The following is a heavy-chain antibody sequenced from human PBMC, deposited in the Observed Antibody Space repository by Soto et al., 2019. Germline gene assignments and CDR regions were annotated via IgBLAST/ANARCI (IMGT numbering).Heavy chain of an antibody. CDR2: ISGRTGST. Sequence: EVQVLESGGGLVQPGGSLRLSCAASGFTFSSYAMSWVRQAPGKGLEWVSAISGRTGSTSYADSVKGRFTISRDNSRNTLYLXXXXXRAEDTAVYYCGVQXDYWGQGT. CDR1: GFTFSSYA. D-gene: IGHD1-1*01. V-gene: IGHV3-23*01. CDR3: GVQXDY. J-gene: IGHJ4*02.